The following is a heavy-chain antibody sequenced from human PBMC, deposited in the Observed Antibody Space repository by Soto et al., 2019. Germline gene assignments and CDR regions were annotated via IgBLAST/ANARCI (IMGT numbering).Heavy chain of an antibody. J-gene: IGHJ4*02. Sequence: QVQLVQSGAEVKRPGASVKVSCKASGYTFNSYGISWVRQAPGQGLEWMGWISVYNGNTNYAQKVQGRVNMTTDTSTSTAYMELRSLRPDDTAVYYCARDGRNGGYLDYWGQGTVVTVSS. CDR3: ARDGRNGGYLDY. CDR1: GYTFNSYG. CDR2: ISVYNGNT. V-gene: IGHV1-18*01. D-gene: IGHD2-8*01.